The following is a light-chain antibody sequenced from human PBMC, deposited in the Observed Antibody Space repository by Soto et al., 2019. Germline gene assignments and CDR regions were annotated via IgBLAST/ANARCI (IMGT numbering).Light chain of an antibody. CDR2: DSS. CDR3: QQRSNWPLT. J-gene: IGKJ4*01. Sequence: EIVLTQFPATLSLSPGDGATLSCRASQSVSSYLAWYQQNRGQAPRLLIYDSSNRATGIPARFSGSGSGTDFSLIISSLEPEDFAVYYCQQRSNWPLTFGGGTKVEIK. CDR1: QSVSSY. V-gene: IGKV3-11*01.